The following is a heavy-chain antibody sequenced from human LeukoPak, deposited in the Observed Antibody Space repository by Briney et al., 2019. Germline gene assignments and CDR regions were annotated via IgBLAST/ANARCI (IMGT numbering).Heavy chain of an antibody. J-gene: IGHJ4*02. D-gene: IGHD4-17*01. CDR3: ARDLTTVTTRMSGNFDY. V-gene: IGHV3-48*03. CDR1: GFTFSSFE. CDR2: ISSSGSTK. Sequence: GGSLRLSCAVSGFTFSSFEMNWVRLAPGKGLEWVSYISSSGSTKYYADSVKGRFTISRDNAKNSLYLQMNSLRAEDTAVYYCARDLTTVTTRMSGNFDYWGQGTLVTVSS.